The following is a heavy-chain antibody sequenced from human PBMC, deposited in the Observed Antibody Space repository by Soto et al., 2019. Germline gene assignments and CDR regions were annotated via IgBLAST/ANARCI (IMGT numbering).Heavy chain of an antibody. J-gene: IGHJ6*02. Sequence: QVQLQESGPGLVKPSETLSLTCTVSGGSISSYYWSWIRQPPGKGLEWIGYIYYSGSTNYNPSLTSRVTISVDMSKNQFSLKLSSVTAADTAVYYCARLPGGATADYYYYGMDVWGQGTTVTVSS. CDR1: GGSISSYY. D-gene: IGHD1-26*01. V-gene: IGHV4-59*01. CDR2: IYYSGST. CDR3: ARLPGGATADYYYYGMDV.